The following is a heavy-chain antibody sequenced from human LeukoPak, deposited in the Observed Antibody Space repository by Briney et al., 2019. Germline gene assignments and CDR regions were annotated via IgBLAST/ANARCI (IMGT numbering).Heavy chain of an antibody. V-gene: IGHV4-34*01. CDR3: ARAKLTMVRGVHVDY. D-gene: IGHD3-10*01. CDR2: INHSGST. Sequence: PSEILSLTCAVYGGSFSGYYWSWIRQPPGKGLEWIGEINHSGSTNYNPSLKSRVTISVDTSKNQFSLKLSSVTAADTAVYYCARAKLTMVRGVHVDYWGQGTLVTVSS. CDR1: GGSFSGYY. J-gene: IGHJ4*02.